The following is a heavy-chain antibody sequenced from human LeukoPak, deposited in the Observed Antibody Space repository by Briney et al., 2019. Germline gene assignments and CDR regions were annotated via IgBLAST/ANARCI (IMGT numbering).Heavy chain of an antibody. CDR1: GGSISSYY. V-gene: IGHV4-59*01. D-gene: IGHD2-15*01. CDR3: ARGYCSGGSCYQPPRWFDP. CDR2: IYYSGGT. J-gene: IGHJ5*02. Sequence: SETLSLTCTVSGGSISSYYWSWIRQPPGKGLEWIGYIYYSGGTNYNPSLKSRVTISVDTSKNQFSLKLSSVTAADTAVYYCARGYCSGGSCYQPPRWFDPWGQGTLVTVSS.